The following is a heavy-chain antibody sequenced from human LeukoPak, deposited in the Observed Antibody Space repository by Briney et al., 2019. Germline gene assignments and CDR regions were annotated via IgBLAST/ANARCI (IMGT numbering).Heavy chain of an antibody. J-gene: IGHJ3*02. CDR3: ARRYYDNSGPLPFDI. CDR2: ISSSSVSR. Sequence: GGSLRLSCAASGFTFSTYGMTWVRQASGKGLEWVSSISSSSVSRYYADSVKGRFTISRDNAKNSLYLQMNSLRAEDTAVYYCARRYYDNSGPLPFDIWGRGTMVTVSS. CDR1: GFTFSTYG. D-gene: IGHD3-22*01. V-gene: IGHV3-21*01.